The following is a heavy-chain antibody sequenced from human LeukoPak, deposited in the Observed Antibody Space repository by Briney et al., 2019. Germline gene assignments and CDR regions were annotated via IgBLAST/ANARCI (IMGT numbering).Heavy chain of an antibody. CDR3: ARGTGYCLDP. J-gene: IGHJ5*02. CDR2: ISSSGSGSTI. CDR1: GFTFSSYE. V-gene: IGHV3-48*03. Sequence: PGGSLRLSCAASGFTFSSYEMNWVRQAPGKGLEWVSYISSSGSGSTIYYADSVKGRLTISRDNAKNSLYLQMNSLRAEDTAVYYCARGTGYCLDPWGQGTLVTVSS. D-gene: IGHD2-2*03.